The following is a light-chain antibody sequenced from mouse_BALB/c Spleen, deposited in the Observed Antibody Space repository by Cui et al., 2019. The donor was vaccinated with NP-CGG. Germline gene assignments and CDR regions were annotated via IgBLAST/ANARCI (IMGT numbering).Light chain of an antibody. CDR3: ALWYSNHWV. CDR1: TGAVTTSNY. Sequence: QAAVIQGSALTTSPGETVTLTCRSSTGAVTTSNYANWVQEKPDHLFTGLIGGTNNRTQGVPARFSGSLIGDKAALTITGAQTEDEAMYFCALWYSNHWVFGGGTKLTIL. V-gene: IGLV1*01. J-gene: IGLJ1*01. CDR2: GTN.